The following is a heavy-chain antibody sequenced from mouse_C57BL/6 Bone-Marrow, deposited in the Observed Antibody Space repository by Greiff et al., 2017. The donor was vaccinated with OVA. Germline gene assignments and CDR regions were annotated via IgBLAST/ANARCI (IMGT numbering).Heavy chain of an antibody. J-gene: IGHJ2*01. D-gene: IGHD4-1*01. CDR1: GYAFSSYW. V-gene: IGHV1-80*01. CDR3: ARRLGPYYFDY. Sequence: QVHVKQSGAELVKPGASVKISCKASGYAFSSYWMNWVKQRPGKGLEWIGQIYPGDGDTNYNGKFKGKATLTADKSSSTAYMQLSSLTSEDSAVYFCARRLGPYYFDYWGQGTTLTVSS. CDR2: IYPGDGDT.